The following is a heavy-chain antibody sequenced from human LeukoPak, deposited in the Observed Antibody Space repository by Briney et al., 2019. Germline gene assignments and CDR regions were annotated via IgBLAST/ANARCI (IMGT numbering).Heavy chain of an antibody. D-gene: IGHD1-1*01. J-gene: IGHJ5*02. V-gene: IGHV3-21*01. CDR2: ISSTGSSI. CDR1: GFTFSSYW. CDR3: ARDDVAWNDVHWFDP. Sequence: GGSLRLSCAASGFTFSSYWMNWVHQAPGKGLEWVSSISSTGSSIYYADSVKGRFTISRDNAKNSLYLQMSSLRVEDTAVYYCARDDVAWNDVHWFDPWGQGTLVTVSS.